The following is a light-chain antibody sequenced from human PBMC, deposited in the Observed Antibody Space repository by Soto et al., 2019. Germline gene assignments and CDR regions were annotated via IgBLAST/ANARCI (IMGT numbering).Light chain of an antibody. V-gene: IGKV1-13*02. Sequence: AIQLTQSPSFLFASVGDRVTVTCRASQGISSALAWYQQKPGKAPKLLIYDASSLESGVPSRFSGSGSGTDITLTISSLQPEDFATYYCQQFNSYTLTFGGGTKVEIK. J-gene: IGKJ4*01. CDR3: QQFNSYTLT. CDR2: DAS. CDR1: QGISSA.